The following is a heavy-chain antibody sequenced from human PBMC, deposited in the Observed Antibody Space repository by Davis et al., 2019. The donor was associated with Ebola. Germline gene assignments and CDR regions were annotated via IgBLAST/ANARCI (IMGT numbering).Heavy chain of an antibody. J-gene: IGHJ4*02. CDR1: QFNFTGAW. CDR3: ARDPNWGFDS. CDR2: TNPDASEK. V-gene: IGHV3-7*03. D-gene: IGHD7-27*01. Sequence: PGGSLRLSCAGSQFNFTGAWMNWVRQAPGKGLEWVASTNPDASEKYYVDSARGRFTISRDNAKNSLFLQMNSLRAEDTAVYYCARDPNWGFDSWGQGTLVTVSS.